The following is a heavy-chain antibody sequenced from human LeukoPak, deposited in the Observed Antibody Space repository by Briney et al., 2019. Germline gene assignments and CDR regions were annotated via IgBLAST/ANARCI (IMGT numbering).Heavy chain of an antibody. Sequence: HPGGSLRLSCAASGFTFSSYEMNWVRQAPGKGLEWVSYISSSGSTIYYADSVKGRFTISRDNSKNTLYLQMNSLRAEDTAVYYCAKDFSVPYYYDSSGYPDYWGQGTLVTVSS. D-gene: IGHD3-22*01. CDR1: GFTFSSYE. V-gene: IGHV3-48*03. CDR3: AKDFSVPYYYDSSGYPDY. J-gene: IGHJ4*02. CDR2: ISSSGSTI.